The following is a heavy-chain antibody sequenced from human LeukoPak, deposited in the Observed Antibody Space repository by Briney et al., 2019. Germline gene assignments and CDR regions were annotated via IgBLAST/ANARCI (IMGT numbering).Heavy chain of an antibody. Sequence: GESLKISCQGSGYNFPIYWIGWVRQMPGKGLEWMGIIYPDDSNTRYSPSFQGQVTISADKSISTAYLQWSSLKASDTAMYYCARTGLEGDAFDIWGQGTMVTVSS. CDR2: IYPDDSNT. CDR1: GYNFPIYW. CDR3: ARTGLEGDAFDI. J-gene: IGHJ3*02. V-gene: IGHV5-51*01. D-gene: IGHD3-3*01.